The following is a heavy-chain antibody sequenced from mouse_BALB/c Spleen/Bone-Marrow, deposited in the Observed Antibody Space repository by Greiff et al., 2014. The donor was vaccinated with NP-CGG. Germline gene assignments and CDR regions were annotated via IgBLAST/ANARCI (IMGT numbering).Heavy chain of an antibody. Sequence: VQLQQSGAELVRPGSSVKISCKASGYAFSSYWMNWVKQRPGQGLEWIGQIYPGDGDTNYNGNFKDKATLTTDKSSTTAYMQLSNLTSEDSAVYFCAGGGRLTGYYFDYWGQGTSLTVSS. CDR3: AGGGRLTGYYFDY. CDR1: GYAFSSYW. J-gene: IGHJ2*02. CDR2: IYPGDGDT. D-gene: IGHD4-1*01. V-gene: IGHV1-80*01.